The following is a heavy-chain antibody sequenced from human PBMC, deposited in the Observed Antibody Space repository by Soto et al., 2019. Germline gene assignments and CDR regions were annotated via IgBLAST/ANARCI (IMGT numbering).Heavy chain of an antibody. Sequence: QVQLVQSGAEVKKPGASVKVSCKTSGYAFTDYDISWVRQASGLGLEWMGWMNPNSGDTGYAQKFQGRVTMTRDTSVSTAYMELSSLRSDDTALYFCARVHYGDALRGDYWGQGTLVTVSS. J-gene: IGHJ4*02. CDR1: GYAFTDYD. V-gene: IGHV1-8*01. CDR3: ARVHYGDALRGDY. D-gene: IGHD4-17*01. CDR2: MNPNSGDT.